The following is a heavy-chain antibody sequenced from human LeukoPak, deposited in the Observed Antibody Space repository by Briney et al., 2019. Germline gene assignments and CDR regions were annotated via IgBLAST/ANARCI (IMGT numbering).Heavy chain of an antibody. D-gene: IGHD3-22*01. Sequence: PSETLSLTCPVSGVSITSYYWSWIRQPAGKGLEWIGRIHTSGSTNYNPSLKSRVTMSVDTSKNQFSLKLSSVTAADTAVYYCTRGSIAYYYMDVWGKGTTVTISS. J-gene: IGHJ6*03. V-gene: IGHV4-4*07. CDR2: IHTSGST. CDR1: GVSITSYY. CDR3: TRGSIAYYYMDV.